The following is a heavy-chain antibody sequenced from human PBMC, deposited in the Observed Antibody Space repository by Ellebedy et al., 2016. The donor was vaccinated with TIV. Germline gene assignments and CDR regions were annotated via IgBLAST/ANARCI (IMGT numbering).Heavy chain of an antibody. CDR1: GDSVSSYNHY. CDR2: IYYSGRT. J-gene: IGHJ2*01. CDR3: ARNVLIFTFDKWYSDL. V-gene: IGHV4-39*01. Sequence: SETLSLTCTVSGDSVSSYNHYWGWIRQPPGTGLEWIGSIYYSGRTYYNPSLESRVSISVDTSINRFSLELNSVTAADTAVYYCARNVLIFTFDKWYSDLWGRGTLVTVSS. D-gene: IGHD3/OR15-3a*01.